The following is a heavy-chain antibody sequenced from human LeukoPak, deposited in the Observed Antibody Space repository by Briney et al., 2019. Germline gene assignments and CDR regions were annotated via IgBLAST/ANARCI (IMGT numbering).Heavy chain of an antibody. CDR2: ISPDGRST. Sequence: PGGSLRLSCAASGFTYGNYLMHWVRQAPGKGLVWVSRISPDGRSTNYADFVKGRFTVSRDNDMNTVYLQMNSLRTEDTAVYYCVRGASGGHYVIDYWGQGTLVTVSS. J-gene: IGHJ4*02. CDR1: GFTYGNYL. CDR3: VRGASGGHYVIDY. V-gene: IGHV3-74*01. D-gene: IGHD1-26*01.